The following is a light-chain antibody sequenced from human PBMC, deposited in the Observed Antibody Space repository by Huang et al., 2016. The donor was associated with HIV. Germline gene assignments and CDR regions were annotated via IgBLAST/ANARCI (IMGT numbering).Light chain of an antibody. CDR1: QNVLKTSNNKKC. V-gene: IGKV4-1*01. J-gene: IGKJ1*01. CDR2: WAS. CDR3: HQYYDTPQT. Sequence: DIVVTQSPDSLALSLCGRAAINCTASQNVLKTSNNKKCLSWYQRKPGQPPKLLIYWASTRESGVPDRCSGSGSGTHFTLTIASLQAEDVAVYYCHQYYDTPQTFGQGTKVEVK.